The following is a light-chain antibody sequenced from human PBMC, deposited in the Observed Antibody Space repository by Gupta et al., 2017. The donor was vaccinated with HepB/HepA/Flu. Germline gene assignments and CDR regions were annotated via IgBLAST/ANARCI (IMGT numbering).Light chain of an antibody. J-gene: IGKJ1*01. Sequence: DIQMTQSPSTLSASVGDRVTITCRASQSFNSKLAWYQQKPGKAPKLLIYQATNLESGVPSRFSGSGSGTEFTLTISSLQTDDFATYYCQQYYTYSWTFGQGTKVEIK. CDR2: QAT. V-gene: IGKV1-5*03. CDR3: QQYYTYSWT. CDR1: QSFNSK.